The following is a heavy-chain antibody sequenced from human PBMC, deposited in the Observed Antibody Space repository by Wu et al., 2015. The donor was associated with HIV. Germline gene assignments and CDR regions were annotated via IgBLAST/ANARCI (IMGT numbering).Heavy chain of an antibody. CDR1: GYTFTGYY. D-gene: IGHD2-2*02. CDR2: ISAYNGNT. V-gene: IGHV1-18*04. Sequence: QVQLVQSGAEVRKPGASVRVSCKTSGYTFTGYYIHWVRQAPGQGLEWMGWISAYNGNTNYVQNFQDRVSMTTDTSTNTAYMELRSLRSDDTAMYYCARQDIVVVPGAIQGAEYFHHWGQGTLVTVSS. J-gene: IGHJ1*01. CDR3: ARQDIVVVPGAIQGAEYFHH.